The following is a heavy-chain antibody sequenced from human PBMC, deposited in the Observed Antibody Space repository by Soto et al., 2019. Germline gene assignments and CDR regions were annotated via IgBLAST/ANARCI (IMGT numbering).Heavy chain of an antibody. CDR3: AKGEYSYGHNWFDP. CDR2: ISGSGGST. CDR1: GFTFSSYA. D-gene: IGHD5-18*01. J-gene: IGHJ5*02. Sequence: PGGSLRLSCAASGFTFSSYAMSWVRQAPGKGLEWVSAISGSGGSTYYADSVKGRFTISRDNSKNTLYLQMNSLRADDTAVYYCAKGEYSYGHNWFDPWGQGTLVTVSS. V-gene: IGHV3-23*01.